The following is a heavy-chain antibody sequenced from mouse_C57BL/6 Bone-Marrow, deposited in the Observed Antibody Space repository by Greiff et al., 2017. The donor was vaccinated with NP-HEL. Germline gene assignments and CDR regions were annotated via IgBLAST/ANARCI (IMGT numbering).Heavy chain of an antibody. D-gene: IGHD1-1*01. CDR3: AKEAYSNSYGRNYFDY. CDR1: GYTFTSYW. CDR2: IDPSDSYT. J-gene: IGHJ2*01. Sequence: VQLQQSGAELVMPGASVKLSCKASGYTFTSYWMHWVKQRPGQGLEWIGEIDPSDSYTNYNQKFKGKSTLTVDKSSSTAYMQLSSLTSEDSAVYYCAKEAYSNSYGRNYFDYWGQGTTLTVSS. V-gene: IGHV1-69*01.